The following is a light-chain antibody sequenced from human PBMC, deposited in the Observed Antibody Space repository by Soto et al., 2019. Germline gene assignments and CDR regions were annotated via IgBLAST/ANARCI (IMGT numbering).Light chain of an antibody. Sequence: EIVLTQSPGTLSLSPGERATLSCRASQSVSSNYLAWYQRKPGQAPRLLIYGASNRATGIPNRFSGSGSGTDFTNTITRLEPEHFVVYYCQQYGSSPPTFGQGTKVEI. V-gene: IGKV3-20*01. CDR1: QSVSSNY. J-gene: IGKJ1*01. CDR3: QQYGSSPPT. CDR2: GAS.